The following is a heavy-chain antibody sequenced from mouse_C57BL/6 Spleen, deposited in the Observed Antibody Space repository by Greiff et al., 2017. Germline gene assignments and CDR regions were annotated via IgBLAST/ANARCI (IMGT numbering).Heavy chain of an antibody. CDR2: IDTSDSET. CDR1: GYTFTSYW. V-gene: IGHV1-52*01. D-gene: IGHD1-1*01. J-gene: IGHJ4*01. CDR3: AIELLRRGSAMDV. Sequence: QVQLQQPGAELVRPGSSVKLSCKASGYTFTSYWMHWVKQRPIQGLEWIGNIDTSDSETTYNQKVKDQATMTVDKTSSTDYMQRSILTSEDSAVYYCAIELLRRGSAMDVWGQGTSGTVSS.